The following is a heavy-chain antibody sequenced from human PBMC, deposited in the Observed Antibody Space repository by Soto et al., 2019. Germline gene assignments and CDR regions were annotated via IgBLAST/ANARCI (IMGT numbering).Heavy chain of an antibody. CDR1: GFTFSSYA. Sequence: PGGSLRLSCAASGFTFSSYAMSWVRQAPGKGLEWVSAISGSGGSTYYADSVKGRFTISRDNSKNTLYLQMNSLRAEDTAVYYCAKWYCSGGSCYRPYYYYGMDVWGQGTTVTVSS. V-gene: IGHV3-23*01. J-gene: IGHJ6*02. D-gene: IGHD2-15*01. CDR2: ISGSGGST. CDR3: AKWYCSGGSCYRPYYYYGMDV.